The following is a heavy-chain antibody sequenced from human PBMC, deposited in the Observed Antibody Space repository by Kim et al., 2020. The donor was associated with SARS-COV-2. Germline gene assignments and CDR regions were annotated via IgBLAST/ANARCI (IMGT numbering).Heavy chain of an antibody. D-gene: IGHD3-10*01. CDR3: AKDGPGGDVLLWFGELTKRHEIYYYGMDV. Sequence: GGSLRLSCAASGFTFDDYAMHWVRQAPGKGLEWVSGISWNSGSIGYADSVKGRFTISRDNAKNSLYLQMNSLRAEDTALYYCAKDGPGGDVLLWFGELTKRHEIYYYGMDVWGQGTTVTVSS. V-gene: IGHV3-9*01. CDR2: ISWNSGSI. J-gene: IGHJ6*02. CDR1: GFTFDDYA.